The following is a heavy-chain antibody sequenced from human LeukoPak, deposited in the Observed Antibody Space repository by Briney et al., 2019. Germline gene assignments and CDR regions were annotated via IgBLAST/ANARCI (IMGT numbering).Heavy chain of an antibody. J-gene: IGHJ6*02. CDR2: IYSGGST. D-gene: IGHD5-12*01. V-gene: IGHV3-66*01. CDR1: GFTVSSNY. CDR3: ARASGYSGYGYYYYYGMDV. Sequence: GGSLRLSCAASGFTVSSNYMSWVRQAPGKGLEWVSVIYSGGSTYYADSVKGRFTISRDNSKNTLYLQMNSLRAEDTAVYYCARASGYSGYGYYYYYGMDVWGQGTTVTASS.